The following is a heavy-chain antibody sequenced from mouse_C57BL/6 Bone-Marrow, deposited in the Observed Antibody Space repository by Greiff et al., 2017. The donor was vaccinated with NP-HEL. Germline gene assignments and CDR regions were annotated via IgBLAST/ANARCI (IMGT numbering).Heavy chain of an antibody. CDR3: ARRYYSKGDYFDY. Sequence: QVQLQQSGSELRSPGSSVKLSCKDFDSEVFPIAYMSWVRQKPGHGFEWIGGILPSIGRTIYGEKFEDKATLDADTLSNTAYLELNSLTSEDSAIYYCARRYYSKGDYFDYWGQGTTLTVSS. CDR1: DSEVFPIAY. D-gene: IGHD2-5*01. J-gene: IGHJ2*01. CDR2: ILPSIGRT. V-gene: IGHV15-2*01.